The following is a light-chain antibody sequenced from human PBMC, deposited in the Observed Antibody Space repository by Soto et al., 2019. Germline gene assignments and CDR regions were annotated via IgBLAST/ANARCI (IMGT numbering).Light chain of an antibody. J-gene: IGLJ3*02. Sequence: QSVLTQPRSVSGSPGQSVTISCTGTSSDVGGYNYVSWYQQRPGKAPKLIIYDVAKRPSGVPDRFSGSKSGNTASLTISGLQAEDEADYYCCSYAGFYTWVFGGGTKLTVL. V-gene: IGLV2-11*01. CDR1: SSDVGGYNY. CDR3: CSYAGFYTWV. CDR2: DVA.